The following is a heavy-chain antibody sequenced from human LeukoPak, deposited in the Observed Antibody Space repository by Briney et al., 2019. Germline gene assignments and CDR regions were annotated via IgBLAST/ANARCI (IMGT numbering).Heavy chain of an antibody. J-gene: IGHJ4*02. CDR2: INPDSGGT. CDR1: GYTFTGYY. V-gene: IGHV1-2*06. CDR3: ARRGYSYGYGMSL. D-gene: IGHD5-18*01. Sequence: ASVKVSCKASGYTFTGYYMHWVRQAPGQGLEWMGRINPDSGGTNYAQKFQGRVNMTRDTSISTAYMELSRLRSDDTAVYYCARRGYSYGYGMSLWGQGTLVSVPS.